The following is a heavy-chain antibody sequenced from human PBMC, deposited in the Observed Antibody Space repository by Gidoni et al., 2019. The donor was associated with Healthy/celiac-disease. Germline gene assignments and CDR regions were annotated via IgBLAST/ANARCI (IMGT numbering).Heavy chain of an antibody. CDR2: IYYSGST. CDR1: GCSISSSSYY. CDR3: ARHVNTMVRGGSSASFDY. Sequence: QLQLQESGPGLVKPSETLSLTCPVSGCSISSSSYYWGWIRQPPGKGLEWIGSIYYSGSTYYNPSLKSRVTISVDTSKNQFSLKLSSVTAADTAVYYCARHVNTMVRGGSSASFDYWGQGTLVTVSS. D-gene: IGHD3-10*01. V-gene: IGHV4-39*01. J-gene: IGHJ4*02.